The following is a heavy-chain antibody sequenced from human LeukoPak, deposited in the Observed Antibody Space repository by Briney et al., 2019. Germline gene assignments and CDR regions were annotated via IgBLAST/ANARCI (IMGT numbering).Heavy chain of an antibody. Sequence: GGSLRLSCAASGFTFSRYSLSWVRQAPGKGLEWVSSISSSSSYIYYADSVKGRFTISGDNAKNSLYLQMSSLRAEDTAVYYCASYEWLVDFDYWGQGTLVTVPS. CDR2: ISSSSSYI. V-gene: IGHV3-21*01. J-gene: IGHJ4*02. CDR3: ASYEWLVDFDY. D-gene: IGHD6-19*01. CDR1: GFTFSRYS.